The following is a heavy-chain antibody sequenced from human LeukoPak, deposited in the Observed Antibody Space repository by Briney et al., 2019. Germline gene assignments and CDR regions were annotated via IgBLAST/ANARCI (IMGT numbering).Heavy chain of an antibody. V-gene: IGHV3-53*01. Sequence: PGGSLRLSCAASGFTFSDYVMSWVRQAPGKGLEWVSVIYSGGSTYYADSVKGRFTISRDNSKNTLYLQMNSLRAEDTAVYYCARDPDYGDYGYFDLWGRGTLVTVSS. J-gene: IGHJ2*01. D-gene: IGHD4-17*01. CDR1: GFTFSDYV. CDR3: ARDPDYGDYGYFDL. CDR2: IYSGGST.